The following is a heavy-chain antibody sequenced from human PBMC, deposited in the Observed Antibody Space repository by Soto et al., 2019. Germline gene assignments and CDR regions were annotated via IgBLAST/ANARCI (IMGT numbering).Heavy chain of an antibody. V-gene: IGHV3-23*01. CDR3: AKACYYDTSGYYEAYFQH. CDR2: ISGSGGNT. CDR1: GFTFSSYG. J-gene: IGHJ1*01. Sequence: EVQLLESGGGLVQSGGSLRLSCAASGFTFSSYGMSWVRQAPGKGLEWVSTISGSGGNTHYADSVKGRFTISRDNSKNTLYLQMNSLRAEDTAVYYCAKACYYDTSGYYEAYFQHWGQGTLVTVSS. D-gene: IGHD3-22*01.